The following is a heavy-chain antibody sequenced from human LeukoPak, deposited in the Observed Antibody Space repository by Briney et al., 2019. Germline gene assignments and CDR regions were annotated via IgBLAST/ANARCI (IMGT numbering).Heavy chain of an antibody. D-gene: IGHD2-2*01. J-gene: IGHJ4*02. CDR2: INSDGSNT. CDR1: GVTFSTYW. Sequence: GGSLRLSCAASGVTFSTYWLHWVRQAPGKGLVWVSRINSDGSNTAYADSVRGRFTISRDNTKNTLYLQMNSLRAEDTAVYYCARDFSASCSLDYWGQGALVTVSS. CDR3: ARDFSASCSLDY. V-gene: IGHV3-74*01.